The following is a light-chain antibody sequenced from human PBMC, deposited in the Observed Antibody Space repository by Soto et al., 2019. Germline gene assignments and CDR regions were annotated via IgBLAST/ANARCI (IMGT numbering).Light chain of an antibody. V-gene: IGLV2-14*01. Sequence: QSVLTQPASVSGSLGQSITISCTGTTRDIAGYNYISWYQRLPGEAPKLMIYQVTIRPSGISNRFSGSKSGNTASLTISGLQAEDEADYYCTSFSSSTSLYVFGTGTKV. CDR1: TRDIAGYNY. CDR3: TSFSSSTSLYV. J-gene: IGLJ1*01. CDR2: QVT.